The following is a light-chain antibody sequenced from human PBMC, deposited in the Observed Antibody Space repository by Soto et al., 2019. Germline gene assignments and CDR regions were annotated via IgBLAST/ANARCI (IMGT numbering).Light chain of an antibody. J-gene: IGKJ2*01. Sequence: EIVMKQSPATLSVSPGETATLSCWASQSVSGNLAWYQQKPGQAPRLLIYAASTRATGIPARFSGSGSGTGFTLTISSLQSEDSAVYYCQQYNNWPPMYTFGQGTTVEIK. CDR1: QSVSGN. V-gene: IGKV3-15*01. CDR2: AAS. CDR3: QQYNNWPPMYT.